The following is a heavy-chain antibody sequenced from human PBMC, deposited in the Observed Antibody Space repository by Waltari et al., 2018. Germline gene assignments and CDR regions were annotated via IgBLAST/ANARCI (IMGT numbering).Heavy chain of an antibody. CDR3: AKTYYYGSGTARYFDY. CDR1: GFTFSSYA. CDR2: ISGSGGST. D-gene: IGHD3-10*01. Sequence: EVQLLESGGGLVQPGGSLRLSCAASGFTFSSYAMSWVRQAPGKGLEWVSAISGSGGSTYYADSVKGRFTISRDNSKNTLYLQMNSLRAEDTAVYYCAKTYYYGSGTARYFDYWGQGTLVTVSS. J-gene: IGHJ4*02. V-gene: IGHV3-23*01.